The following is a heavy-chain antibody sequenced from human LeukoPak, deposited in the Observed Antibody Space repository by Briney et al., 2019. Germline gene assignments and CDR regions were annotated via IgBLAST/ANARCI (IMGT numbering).Heavy chain of an antibody. Sequence: SETLSLTCTVTGGSISSYYWSWIRQPPGKGLEWIGYIYYTGSTNYNPSLKSRVTISEDTSKNQFSLKLSSVTAADTAVYYCARQQLSQLYYFDNWGQGTLVTVSS. CDR3: ARQQLSQLYYFDN. V-gene: IGHV4-59*01. CDR1: GGSISSYY. J-gene: IGHJ4*02. CDR2: IYYTGST. D-gene: IGHD6-13*01.